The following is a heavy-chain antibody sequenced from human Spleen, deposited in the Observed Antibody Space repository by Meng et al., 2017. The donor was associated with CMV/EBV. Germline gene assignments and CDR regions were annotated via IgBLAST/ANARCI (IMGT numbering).Heavy chain of an antibody. CDR3: AKLPSYYYDSSGLFDY. D-gene: IGHD3-22*01. Sequence: GGSLRLSCAASGFTFSSYGMHWVRQAPGKGLEWVAFIRYDGSNKYYADSVKGRFTISRDNSKNTLYLQMNSLRAEDTAVYYCAKLPSYYYDSSGLFDYWGQGTLVTVSS. V-gene: IGHV3-30*02. CDR2: IRYDGSNK. J-gene: IGHJ4*02. CDR1: GFTFSSYG.